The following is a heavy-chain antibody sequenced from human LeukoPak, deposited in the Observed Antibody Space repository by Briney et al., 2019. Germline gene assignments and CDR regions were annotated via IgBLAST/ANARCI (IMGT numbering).Heavy chain of an antibody. Sequence: ASVKVSCKASGGTFSSYAISWVRQAPGQGLEWMGRIIPILGIANYAQKFQGRVTMTEDTSTDTAYMELSSLRSEDTAVYYCATDPSRGSGSYYWFDPWGQGTLVTVSS. V-gene: IGHV1-69*04. CDR1: GGTFSSYA. CDR2: IIPILGIA. D-gene: IGHD3-10*01. J-gene: IGHJ5*02. CDR3: ATDPSRGSGSYYWFDP.